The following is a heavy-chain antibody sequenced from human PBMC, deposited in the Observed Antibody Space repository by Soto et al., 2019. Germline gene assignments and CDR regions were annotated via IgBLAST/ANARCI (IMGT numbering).Heavy chain of an antibody. CDR1: GDSVSSNSAA. D-gene: IGHD2-15*01. CDR3: ARTETKATRYCSGGSCTEGYYYYYYYMDV. Sequence: PSQSLSLTCAISGDSVSSNSAAWNWIRQSPSRGLEWLGRTYYRSKWYNDYAVSVKSRITINPDTSKNQFSLQLNSVTPEDMAVYYCARTETKATRYCSGGSCTEGYYYYYYYMDVWGKGTTVTVSS. CDR2: TYYRSKWYN. J-gene: IGHJ6*03. V-gene: IGHV6-1*01.